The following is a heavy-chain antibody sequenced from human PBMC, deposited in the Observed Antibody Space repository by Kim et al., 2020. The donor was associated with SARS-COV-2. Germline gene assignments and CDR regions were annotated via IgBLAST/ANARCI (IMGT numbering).Heavy chain of an antibody. J-gene: IGHJ4*02. D-gene: IGHD3-16*01. CDR1: GYPFTGYY. CDR3: ARGLRTRLSRGFGF. V-gene: IGHV1-2*02. Sequence: ASVKVSCKTSGYPFTGYYIQWLRQAPGQGLDWLGWIDPDPNSGTTKVAPKFQGRLPLNSDMSISTVFMSLSSLTSDDTATYYCARGLRTRLSRGFGFCGQGALATVSS. CDR2: IDPDPNSGTT.